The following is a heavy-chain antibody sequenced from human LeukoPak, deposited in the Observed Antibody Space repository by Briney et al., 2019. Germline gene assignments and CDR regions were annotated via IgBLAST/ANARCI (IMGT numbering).Heavy chain of an antibody. D-gene: IGHD3-10*01. V-gene: IGHV3-48*01. CDR1: GFTFSSYS. Sequence: GGSLRLSCAASGFTFSSYSMNWVSQAAGKGLEWVSYISSSSSTIYYADSVKGRFTISRDNAKNSLYLQMNSLRAEDTAVYYCARDPPYYYGSGSYYFDYWGQGTLVTVSS. CDR2: ISSSSSTI. CDR3: ARDPPYYYGSGSYYFDY. J-gene: IGHJ4*02.